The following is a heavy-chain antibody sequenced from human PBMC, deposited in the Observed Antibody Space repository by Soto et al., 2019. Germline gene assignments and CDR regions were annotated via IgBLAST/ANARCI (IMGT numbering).Heavy chain of an antibody. CDR3: AREEAGITMVRGAAYYYYGMDV. CDR2: INPNSGGT. V-gene: IGHV1-2*04. CDR1: GYTFNGYY. D-gene: IGHD3-10*01. J-gene: IGHJ6*02. Sequence: VASVKVSCKASGYTFNGYYMHWVRQAPGQGLEWMGWINPNSGGTNYAQKFQGWVTMARDTSISTAYMELSRLRSDDTAVYYCAREEAGITMVRGAAYYYYGMDVWGQGTTVTVSS.